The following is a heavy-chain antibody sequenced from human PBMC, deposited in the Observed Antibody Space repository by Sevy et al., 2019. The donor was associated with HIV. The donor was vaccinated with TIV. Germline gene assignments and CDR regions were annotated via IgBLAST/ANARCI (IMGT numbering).Heavy chain of an antibody. CDR3: AREPIFYDSSGYPSWYFDL. D-gene: IGHD3-22*01. CDR1: GFTFSSYA. J-gene: IGHJ2*01. Sequence: GGSLRLSCAASGFTFSSYAMHWVRQAPGKGLEWVVVISYDGSNKYYADSVKGRFTISRDNSKNTLYLQMNSLRAEDTAVYYCAREPIFYDSSGYPSWYFDLWGRGTLVTVSS. V-gene: IGHV3-30-3*01. CDR2: ISYDGSNK.